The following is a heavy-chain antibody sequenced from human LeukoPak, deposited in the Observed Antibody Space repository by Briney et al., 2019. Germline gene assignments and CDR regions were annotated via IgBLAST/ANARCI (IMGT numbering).Heavy chain of an antibody. CDR1: GYTFTSYG. J-gene: IGHJ4*02. V-gene: IGHV1-18*01. Sequence: GASVKLSCKASGYTFTSYGISWVRHAPGQGLEWMGWISAYNGNTNYAQKLQGRVTMTTDTSTSTAYMELRSLRSDDRAVYYCARVELAGLCFGESFDYWGQGTLVTVSS. D-gene: IGHD3-10*01. CDR3: ARVELAGLCFGESFDY. CDR2: ISAYNGNT.